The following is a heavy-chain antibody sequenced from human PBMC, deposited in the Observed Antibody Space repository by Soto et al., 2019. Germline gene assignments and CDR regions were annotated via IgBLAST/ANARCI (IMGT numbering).Heavy chain of an antibody. J-gene: IGHJ3*02. CDR1: GGSVSSSNW. D-gene: IGHD2-21*02. CDR2: IYHSGSA. V-gene: IGHV4-4*02. CDR3: ARGPGVVVSADDAFDI. Sequence: QVQLQESGPGLVKPSGTLSLTCAVSGGSVSSSNWWSWVRQSPGKGLEWMGEIYHSGSAHYNPSLHTRATISLDKSKNQFSLRLTSVTAADTAVYYCARGPGVVVSADDAFDIWGPGTRVIVSS.